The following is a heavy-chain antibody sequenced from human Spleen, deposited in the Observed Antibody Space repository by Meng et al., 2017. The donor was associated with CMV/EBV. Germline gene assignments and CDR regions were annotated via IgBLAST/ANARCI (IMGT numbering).Heavy chain of an antibody. V-gene: IGHV3-23*01. CDR1: GFRFSDHA. CDR2: IRDNGDTT. CDR3: VRVAVAGRYVHNHHGMDV. J-gene: IGHJ6*02. Sequence: GGSLRLSCVASGFRFSDHAMNWVRLGPGKGLEWVCGIRDNGDTTYYADSVKGRFTISRDDAKDSLHLQMNSLRGDDTAVYYCVRVAVAGRYVHNHHGMDVWGPGTTVTVSS. D-gene: IGHD6-6*01.